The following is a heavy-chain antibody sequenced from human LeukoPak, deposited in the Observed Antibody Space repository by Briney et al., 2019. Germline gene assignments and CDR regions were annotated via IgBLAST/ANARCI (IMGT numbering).Heavy chain of an antibody. CDR2: IIPIFGTA. CDR1: GGTFSSYA. J-gene: IGHJ3*02. D-gene: IGHD6-13*01. Sequence: ASVKVSCKASGGTFSSYAISWVRQAPGQGLEWMGGIIPIFGTANYAQKFQGRVTITADESTSTAYMELSNLRSEDTAVYYCARVRGIAAAGGAYDAFDIWGQGTMVTVSS. V-gene: IGHV1-69*13. CDR3: ARVRGIAAAGGAYDAFDI.